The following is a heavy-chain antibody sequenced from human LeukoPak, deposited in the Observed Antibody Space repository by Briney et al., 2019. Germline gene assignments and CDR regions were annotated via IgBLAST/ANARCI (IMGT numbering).Heavy chain of an antibody. D-gene: IGHD3-3*02. CDR2: ISTDGSST. J-gene: IGHJ4*02. CDR3: ARGLSRSISCYDF. Sequence: PGGSLRLSCVASAFSDKSNYMSWVRQAPGKGLVWVSRISTDGSSTNYADSVKGRFTISRDNAKNTLYLQMNSLRAEDTAVYYCARGLSRSISCYDFWGQGTLVTVAS. CDR1: AFSDKSNY. V-gene: IGHV3-74*01.